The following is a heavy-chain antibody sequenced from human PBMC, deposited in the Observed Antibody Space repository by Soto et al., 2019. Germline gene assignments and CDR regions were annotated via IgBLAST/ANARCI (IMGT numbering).Heavy chain of an antibody. D-gene: IGHD2-2*02. CDR3: ARNLGYCTSTSCYSYYGMDV. CDR2: ISYDGSNK. Sequence: GGSLRLSCAASGFTFSSYAMHWVRQAPGKGLEWVAVISYDGSNKYYADSVKGRFTVSRDNSKNTLYLQMNSLRAEDTAVYYCARNLGYCTSTSCYSYYGMDVWGQGTTVTVSS. J-gene: IGHJ6*02. V-gene: IGHV3-30-3*01. CDR1: GFTFSSYA.